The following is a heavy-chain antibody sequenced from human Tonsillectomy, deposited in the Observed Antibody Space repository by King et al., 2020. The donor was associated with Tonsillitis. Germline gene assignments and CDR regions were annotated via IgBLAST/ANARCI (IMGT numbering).Heavy chain of an antibody. Sequence: QLQESGPGLVKPSETLSLTCTVPDGPISSYYWSWIRQPPGKGLEWIGYIYYSGSTNYNPSLKSRVTISVDTSKNQFSLKLSSVTAADTAVYYFARAGAYYYDSSGYVFDYWGQGTLVTVSS. D-gene: IGHD3-22*01. CDR3: ARAGAYYYDSSGYVFDY. V-gene: IGHV4-59*01. J-gene: IGHJ4*02. CDR2: IYYSGST. CDR1: DGPISSYY.